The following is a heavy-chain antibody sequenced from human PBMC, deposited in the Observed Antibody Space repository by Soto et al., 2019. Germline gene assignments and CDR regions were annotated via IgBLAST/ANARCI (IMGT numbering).Heavy chain of an antibody. CDR1: GGTFSSYA. CDR2: IIPIFGTA. CDR3: ASRYCTNGVCYPKYYYYYYGMDV. D-gene: IGHD2-8*01. Sequence: ASVKVSCKASGGTFSSYAISWVRQAPGQGLEWMGGIIPIFGTANYAQKFQGRVTITADESTSTAYMELSSLRSEDTAVYYCASRYCTNGVCYPKYYYYYYGMDVWGQGTTVTVSS. J-gene: IGHJ6*02. V-gene: IGHV1-69*13.